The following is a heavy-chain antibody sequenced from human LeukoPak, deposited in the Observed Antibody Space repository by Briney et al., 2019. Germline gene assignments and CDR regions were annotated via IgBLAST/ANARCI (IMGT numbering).Heavy chain of an antibody. CDR3: ARDRPTIFGVVNWFDP. J-gene: IGHJ5*02. Sequence: PSETLSLTCTVSGGSISSYYWSWIRQPAGKGLEWIGRIYTSGSTNYNPSLKSRVTMSVDTSKNQFSLKLSSVTAADTAVYYCARDRPTIFGVVNWFDPWGQGTLVTVSS. D-gene: IGHD3-3*01. CDR2: IYTSGST. CDR1: GGSISSYY. V-gene: IGHV4-4*07.